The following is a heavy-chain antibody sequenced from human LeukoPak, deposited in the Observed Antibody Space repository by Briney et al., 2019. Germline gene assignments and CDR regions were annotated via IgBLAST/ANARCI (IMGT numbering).Heavy chain of an antibody. V-gene: IGHV3-53*01. CDR2: IYSGSST. D-gene: IGHD1-26*01. Sequence: PGGSLRLSCAASGFTVSSNYMSWVRQAPGKGLEWVSVIYSGSSTYYADSVKGRFTISRDNSKNTLYLQMNSLRAEDTAVYYCARALSYPYYFDYWGQGTLVTVSS. CDR3: ARALSYPYYFDY. J-gene: IGHJ4*02. CDR1: GFTVSSNY.